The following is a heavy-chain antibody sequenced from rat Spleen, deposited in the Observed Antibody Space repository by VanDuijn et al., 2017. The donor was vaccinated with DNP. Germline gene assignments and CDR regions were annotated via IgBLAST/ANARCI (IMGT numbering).Heavy chain of an antibody. CDR3: AKNRYGGYQPYAMDV. J-gene: IGHJ4*01. D-gene: IGHD1-11*01. Sequence: EVQLVESGGDLVQPGRSLKLSCVASGFTFNKYWMTWIRQVPGKGLEWIASITSSGGSTYYPDSVKGRFTISRDNAKSSLYLQMNSLHSEDTATYYCAKNRYGGYQPYAMDVWGQGTSVTVSS. V-gene: IGHV5-31*01. CDR2: ITSSGGST. CDR1: GFTFNKYW.